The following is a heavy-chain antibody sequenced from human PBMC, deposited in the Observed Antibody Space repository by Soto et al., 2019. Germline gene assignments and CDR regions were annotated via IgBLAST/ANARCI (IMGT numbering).Heavy chain of an antibody. CDR2: IKQDGSEK. Sequence: EVQLVESGGGLVQPGGSLRLSCAASGFTFSSYWMSWVRQAPGKGLEWVANIKQDGSEKYYVDSVKGRFTISRDNAKNPLYLQTNSLRAEDTAVYYCARAGRITIFSTGYPLNAFDIWGPGTMVTCSS. D-gene: IGHD3-9*01. V-gene: IGHV3-7*01. CDR1: GFTFSSYW. CDR3: ARAGRITIFSTGYPLNAFDI. J-gene: IGHJ3*02.